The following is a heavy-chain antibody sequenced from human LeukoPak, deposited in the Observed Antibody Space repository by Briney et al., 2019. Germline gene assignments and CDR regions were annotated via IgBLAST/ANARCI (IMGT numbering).Heavy chain of an antibody. Sequence: PGGSLRLSCAASGFNFDGYAMTWVRLAQGKGLEWVSSIDSSSSYTFYADSVKGRFTISRDNAKNSLYLQMNSLRAEDTAVYYCARRYCTTTNCYGFDDWGQGTLVTVSS. D-gene: IGHD2-2*01. CDR3: ARRYCTTTNCYGFDD. J-gene: IGHJ4*02. V-gene: IGHV3-21*01. CDR2: IDSSSSYT. CDR1: GFNFDGYA.